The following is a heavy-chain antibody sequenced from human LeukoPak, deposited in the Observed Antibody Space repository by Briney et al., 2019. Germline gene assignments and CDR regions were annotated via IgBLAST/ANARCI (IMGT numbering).Heavy chain of an antibody. CDR2: MSPNSGNT. CDR3: ARGFMGITTYYFDY. D-gene: IGHD3-3*01. J-gene: IGHJ4*02. V-gene: IGHV1-8*01. Sequence: GASVKVSCKASGYTFTSYDINWVRQATGQGLEWMGWMSPNSGNTGYAQKFQGRVTMTKNTSISTAYMELSSLRSEDTAVYYCARGFMGITTYYFDYWGQGTLVTVSS. CDR1: GYTFTSYD.